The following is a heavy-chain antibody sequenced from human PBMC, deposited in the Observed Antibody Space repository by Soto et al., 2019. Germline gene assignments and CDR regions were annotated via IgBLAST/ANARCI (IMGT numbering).Heavy chain of an antibody. CDR1: GGYISSGGYS. CDR2: IYHSGST. D-gene: IGHD3-22*01. J-gene: IGHJ3*01. CDR3: ARGLGYDSSASDPFHL. Sequence: PSQTLSLTCAVSGGYISSGGYSWSWIRQPPWKGLEWIGYIYHSGSTYYNPSLESRVTISVDRSKNQFSLKLSSVTAADTAVYYCARGLGYDSSASDPFHLWGQGTMATVSS. V-gene: IGHV4-30-2*01.